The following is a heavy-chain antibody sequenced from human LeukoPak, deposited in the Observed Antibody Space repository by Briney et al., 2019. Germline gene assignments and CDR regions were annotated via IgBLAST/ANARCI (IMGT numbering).Heavy chain of an antibody. CDR3: ARGASYWGCSGGSCYPYDLDP. CDR2: MNPNSGNT. CDR1: GGTFSSYA. J-gene: IGHJ5*02. D-gene: IGHD2-15*01. V-gene: IGHV1-8*02. Sequence: ASVTVSCKASGGTFSSYAISWVRQAPGQGLEWMGWMNPNSGNTGYAQKFRGRVTMTRNTSISTAYMELSSLRSEDTAVYYCARGASYWGCSGGSCYPYDLDPWGQGTLVTVSS.